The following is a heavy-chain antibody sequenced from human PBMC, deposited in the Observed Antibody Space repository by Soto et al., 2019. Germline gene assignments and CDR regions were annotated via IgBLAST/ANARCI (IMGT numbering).Heavy chain of an antibody. CDR3: ASRLEPPVTTDYYYGMDV. Sequence: SETLSLTCAVYGGSFSGYYWSLIRQPPGKGLEWIGEINHSGSTNYNPSLKSRVTISVDTSKNQFSLKLSSVTAADTAVYYCASRLEPPVTTDYYYGMDVWGQGTTVTVSS. J-gene: IGHJ6*02. CDR2: INHSGST. V-gene: IGHV4-34*01. CDR1: GGSFSGYY.